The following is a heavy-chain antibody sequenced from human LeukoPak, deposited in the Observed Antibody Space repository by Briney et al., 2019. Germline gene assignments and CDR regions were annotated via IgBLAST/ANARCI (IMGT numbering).Heavy chain of an antibody. CDR2: ISGSGGST. CDR1: GFTFSSYA. Sequence: GGSLRLSCAASGFTFSSYAMSWVRQAPGKGLEWVSAISGSGGSTYYADSVKGQFTISRDNSKNTLYLQMNSLRAEDTAVYYCARFEPLRYFDWLSPMGVFDYWGQGTLVTVSS. V-gene: IGHV3-23*01. CDR3: ARFEPLRYFDWLSPMGVFDY. J-gene: IGHJ4*02. D-gene: IGHD3-9*01.